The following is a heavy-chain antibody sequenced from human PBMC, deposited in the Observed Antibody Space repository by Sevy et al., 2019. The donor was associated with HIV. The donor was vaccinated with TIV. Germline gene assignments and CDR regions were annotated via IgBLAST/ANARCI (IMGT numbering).Heavy chain of an antibody. CDR1: GFTFDDYA. J-gene: IGHJ4*02. D-gene: IGHD6-13*01. Sequence: GGSLRLSCAASGFTFDDYAMHWVRQVPGKGLEWVSLISRDGSVIYYADSVKGRFSISRDNSKNSLYLQMNSLRPEDTALYYCAKAYGTAAVGFFGHWGQGTLVTVSS. CDR3: AKAYGTAAVGFFGH. V-gene: IGHV3-43D*03. CDR2: ISRDGSVI.